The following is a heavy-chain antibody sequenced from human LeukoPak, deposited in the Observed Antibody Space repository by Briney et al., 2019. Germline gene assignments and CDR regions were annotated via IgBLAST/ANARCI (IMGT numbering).Heavy chain of an antibody. CDR3: ARDNNWGFDF. CDR1: GFVFSDYS. D-gene: IGHD7-27*01. V-gene: IGHV3-48*04. J-gene: IGHJ4*02. CDR2: IRGSGSGSGSGM. Sequence: PGGSLRLSCAASGFVFSDYSMNWVRQAPGKGLEWVSHIRGSGSGSGSGMYYADSVKGRFTISRDNAKNSLYLQMSSLRAEDTAFYYCARDNNWGFDFWGQGALVTVSS.